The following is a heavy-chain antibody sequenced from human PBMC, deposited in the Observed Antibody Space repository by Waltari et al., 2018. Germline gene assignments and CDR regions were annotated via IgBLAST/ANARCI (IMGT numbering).Heavy chain of an antibody. Sequence: EVQLVQSGAEVKKPGESLKISCKGSGYSFTSYWIGWVRQMPGKGLEWMGIIYPGDSDTRYSPSFQGQVTISADKSISTAYLQWSSLKASDTAMYYCARPITIFGVVIGIDYWGQGTLVTVSS. V-gene: IGHV5-51*01. CDR1: GYSFTSYW. D-gene: IGHD3-3*01. J-gene: IGHJ4*02. CDR2: IYPGDSDT. CDR3: ARPITIFGVVIGIDY.